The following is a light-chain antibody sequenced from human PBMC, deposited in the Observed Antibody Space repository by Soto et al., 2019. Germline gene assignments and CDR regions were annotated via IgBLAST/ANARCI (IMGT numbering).Light chain of an antibody. Sequence: DIQMTQSPSSLSSSVGDRVTITCRASQSIRNYLNWYQQKPGRAPKLLIYATSDLQSGVPSRFSGSGSGTEFPLTIISLQPEGFATYYCQQSYINPQTFGQGTKVDIK. J-gene: IGKJ1*01. CDR2: ATS. V-gene: IGKV1-39*01. CDR3: QQSYINPQT. CDR1: QSIRNY.